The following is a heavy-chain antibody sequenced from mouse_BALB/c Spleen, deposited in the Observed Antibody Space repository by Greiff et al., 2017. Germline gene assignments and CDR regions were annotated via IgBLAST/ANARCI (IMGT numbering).Heavy chain of an antibody. D-gene: IGHD1-1*01. Sequence: VKLMESGAELVRPGSSVKISCKASGYAFSSYWMNWVKQRPGQGLEWIGQIYPGDGDTNYNGKFKGKATLTADKSSSTAYMQLSSLTSEDSAVYFCARKIGSSYLRAMDYWGQGTSVTVSS. V-gene: IGHV1-80*01. CDR1: GYAFSSYW. CDR2: IYPGDGDT. J-gene: IGHJ4*01. CDR3: ARKIGSSYLRAMDY.